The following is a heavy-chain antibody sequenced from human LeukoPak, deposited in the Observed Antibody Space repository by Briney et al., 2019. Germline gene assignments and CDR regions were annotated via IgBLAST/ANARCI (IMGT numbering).Heavy chain of an antibody. Sequence: ASVKVSCKASGYTFTSYYMHWVRQAPGQGLEWMGIINPSGGSTSYAQKFQGRVTMTRDMSTSTVYMELRSLRSDDTAVYYCARNHYGSGSWNYYYYYMDVWGKGTTVTVSS. CDR1: GYTFTSYY. CDR3: ARNHYGSGSWNYYYYYMDV. V-gene: IGHV1-46*01. J-gene: IGHJ6*03. D-gene: IGHD3-10*01. CDR2: INPSGGST.